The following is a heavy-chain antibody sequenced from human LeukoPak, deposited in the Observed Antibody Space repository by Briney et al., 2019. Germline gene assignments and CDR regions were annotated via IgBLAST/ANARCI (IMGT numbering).Heavy chain of an antibody. CDR3: ARHGSGSYYNGWFDP. CDR2: IYYSGST. CDR1: GGSISSYY. V-gene: IGHV4-59*08. J-gene: IGHJ5*02. D-gene: IGHD3-10*01. Sequence: SETLSLTCTVSGGSISSYYWSWIRQPPGKGLEWIGYIYYSGSTNYNPSLKSRVTISVDTSKNQFSLKLSSVTAADTAVYYCARHGSGSYYNGWFDPWGQGTLVTVSS.